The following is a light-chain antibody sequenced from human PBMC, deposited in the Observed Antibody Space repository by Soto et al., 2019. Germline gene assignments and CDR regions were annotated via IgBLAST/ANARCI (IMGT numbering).Light chain of an antibody. Sequence: DIQLTQSPSFLSASVGDRVTITCRTSQDISSYLDWYQQKPGKAPQLLISAASTLQSGVPSRFSGSGSGTEFTLPISSLQPEDFATYYCQQLKSYPLSFGGGTKVEI. J-gene: IGKJ4*01. V-gene: IGKV1-9*01. CDR3: QQLKSYPLS. CDR1: QDISSY. CDR2: AAS.